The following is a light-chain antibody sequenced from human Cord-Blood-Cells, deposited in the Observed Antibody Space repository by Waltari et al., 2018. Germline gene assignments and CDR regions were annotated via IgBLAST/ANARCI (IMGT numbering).Light chain of an antibody. CDR1: SRDVGGYNY. Sequence: SVSGSPGQSITIPCTGTSRDVGGYNYVSWYQQHPGKAPKLMIYEVSNRHSGVSNRFSGSKSGNTASLTISGLQAEDEADYYCSSYTSSSTYVFGTGTKVTVL. V-gene: IGLV2-14*01. J-gene: IGLJ1*01. CDR2: EVS. CDR3: SSYTSSSTYV.